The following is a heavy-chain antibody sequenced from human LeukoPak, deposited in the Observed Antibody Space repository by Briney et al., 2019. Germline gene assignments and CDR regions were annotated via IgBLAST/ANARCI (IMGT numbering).Heavy chain of an antibody. V-gene: IGHV4-31*03. J-gene: IGHJ5*02. CDR3: ARVTLIQEDSSSWYRGRDKYNWFDP. CDR2: IYYSGST. D-gene: IGHD6-13*01. Sequence: SETLSLTCTVSGGSISSGGYYWSWIRQHPGKGLEWIGYIYYSGSTYYNPSLKSRVTISVDTSKNQFSLKLSSVTAADTAVYYCARVTLIQEDSSSWYRGRDKYNWFDPWGQGTLVTVSS. CDR1: GGSISSGGYY.